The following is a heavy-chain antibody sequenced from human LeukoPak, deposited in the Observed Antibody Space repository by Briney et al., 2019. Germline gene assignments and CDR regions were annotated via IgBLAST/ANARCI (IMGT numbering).Heavy chain of an antibody. CDR3: ARDIAAAGLLDY. CDR1: GGTFSSYA. J-gene: IGHJ4*02. Sequence: SVKVSCKASGGTFSSYAISWVRQAPGQGLEWMGGIIPIFGTANYAQKFQGRVTITTDESTSTAYMELSSLRSEDTAVYYCARDIAAAGLLDYWGQGTQVTVSS. CDR2: IIPIFGTA. V-gene: IGHV1-69*05. D-gene: IGHD6-13*01.